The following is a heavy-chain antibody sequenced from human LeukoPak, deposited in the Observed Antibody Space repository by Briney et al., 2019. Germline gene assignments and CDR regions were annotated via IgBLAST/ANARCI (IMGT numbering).Heavy chain of an antibody. J-gene: IGHJ6*03. CDR2: ISGSGDT. Sequence: GGSLRLSCAASGFTFSSYAMGWVRQAPGKGLEWVSAISGSGDTYYADSVKGRFTVSRDNSKNSLYLQMSSLTAADTAVYYCAKGLWTNYYYYYYMDVWGKGTTVTVSS. CDR1: GFTFSSYA. D-gene: IGHD2/OR15-2a*01. V-gene: IGHV3-23*01. CDR3: AKGLWTNYYYYYYMDV.